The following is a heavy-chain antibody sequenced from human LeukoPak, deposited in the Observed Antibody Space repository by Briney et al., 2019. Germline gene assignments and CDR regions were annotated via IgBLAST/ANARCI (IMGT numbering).Heavy chain of an antibody. CDR2: IIPILGIA. Sequence: SVKVSCKASGGTFSSYAISWVRQAPGPGLEWMGRIIPILGIANYAQKFQGRVTITADKSTSTAYMELSSLRSEDTAVYYCASSYSSSWYAVDYWGQGTLVTVSS. J-gene: IGHJ4*02. D-gene: IGHD6-13*01. CDR1: GGTFSSYA. CDR3: ASSYSSSWYAVDY. V-gene: IGHV1-69*04.